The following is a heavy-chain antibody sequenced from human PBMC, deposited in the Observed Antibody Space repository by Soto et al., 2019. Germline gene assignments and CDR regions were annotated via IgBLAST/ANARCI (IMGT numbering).Heavy chain of an antibody. CDR1: GSSFNSYD. CDR2: ISAYNGNT. V-gene: IGHV1-18*04. Sequence: AKVSCKDSGSSFNSYDISWVRQAPGQGLEWMGWISAYNGNTNYAQKLQGRVTMTTDTSTSTAYMELRSLRSDDTAVYYCARAAYGMDVWGQGTTVTVSS. CDR3: ARAAYGMDV. J-gene: IGHJ6*02.